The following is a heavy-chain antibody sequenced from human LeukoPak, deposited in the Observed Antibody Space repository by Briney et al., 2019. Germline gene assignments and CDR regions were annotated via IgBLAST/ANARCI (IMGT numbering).Heavy chain of an antibody. D-gene: IGHD6-25*01. CDR3: ASDYFPDY. Sequence: GGSLRLSCAASGFTFSSYAMTWVRQAPGKGLEWVSTISDSGARTNYADSAKGRFTISGDNSMNTLYLQMNSLRADDTAVYYCASDYFPDYWGQGTLVTVSS. CDR1: GFTFSSYA. CDR2: ISDSGART. V-gene: IGHV3-23*01. J-gene: IGHJ4*02.